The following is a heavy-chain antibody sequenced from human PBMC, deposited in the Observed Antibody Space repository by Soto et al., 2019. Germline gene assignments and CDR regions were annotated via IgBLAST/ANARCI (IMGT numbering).Heavy chain of an antibody. CDR2: IVVGSGNT. J-gene: IGHJ6*02. V-gene: IGHV1-58*02. CDR3: AADNPENELYYYGMDV. CDR1: GFTFTSSA. Sequence: ASVKVSCKASGFTFTSSAMQWVRQARGQRLEWIGWIVVGSGNTNYAQKFQERVTINRDMSTSTAYMELSSLRSEDTAVYYCAADNPENELYYYGMDVWGQGTTVTVSS. D-gene: IGHD1-26*01.